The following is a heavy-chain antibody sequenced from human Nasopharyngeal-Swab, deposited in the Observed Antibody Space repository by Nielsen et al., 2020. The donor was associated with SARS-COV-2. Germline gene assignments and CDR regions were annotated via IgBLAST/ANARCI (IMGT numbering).Heavy chain of an antibody. V-gene: IGHV4-4*02. Sequence: SETLSLTCTVSGDSISRSNWWCWVRQSPGKGLEWIGEIYESGSTNYNPSLKSRVTISVDKSKNQFSLRLASVTAADTAVYYCARSPMVRGVIWWFDPWGQGTLVIVSS. J-gene: IGHJ5*01. D-gene: IGHD3-10*01. CDR1: GDSISRSNW. CDR2: IYESGST. CDR3: ARSPMVRGVIWWFDP.